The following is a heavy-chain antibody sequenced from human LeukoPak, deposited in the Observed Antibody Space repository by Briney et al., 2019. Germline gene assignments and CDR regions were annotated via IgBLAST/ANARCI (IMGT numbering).Heavy chain of an antibody. D-gene: IGHD3-9*01. J-gene: IGHJ6*04. V-gene: IGHV3-30*18. CDR3: AKDERYFDWLLSDYYYYYGMDV. Sequence: GRSLRLSCAASGFTFSSYGMHWVRQAPGKGLEWVAVISYDGSNKYYADSVKGRFTISRGNSKNTLYLQMNSLRAEDTAVYYCAKDERYFDWLLSDYYYYYGMDVWGKGTTVTVSS. CDR2: ISYDGSNK. CDR1: GFTFSSYG.